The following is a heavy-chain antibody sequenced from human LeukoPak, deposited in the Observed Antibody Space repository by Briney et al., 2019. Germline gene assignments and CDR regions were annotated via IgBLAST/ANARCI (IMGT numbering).Heavy chain of an antibody. J-gene: IGHJ2*01. Sequence: GGSLRLSCAASGFSFSNYIMNWVRQSPGKGLEWVSYISSSSSTIYYTDSVKGRFTISRDNAKNSLYLQMNSLRDEDTAVYYCARDLRWSHYWYFDLWGRGTLVTVSS. CDR1: GFSFSNYI. D-gene: IGHD2-15*01. V-gene: IGHV3-48*02. CDR3: ARDLRWSHYWYFDL. CDR2: ISSSSSTI.